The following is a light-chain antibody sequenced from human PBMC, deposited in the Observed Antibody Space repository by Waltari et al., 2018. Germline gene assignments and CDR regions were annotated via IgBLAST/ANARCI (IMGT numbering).Light chain of an antibody. CDR2: WAS. V-gene: IGKV4-1*01. Sequence: DIVMTQSPDSLAVSLGERTTINCKSSQSVFFSSINKSYLTWYQQKPGQPPKLLIYWASTRESGVPDRFSGSGSGADFTLTISSLQAEDVAVYYCQQYYSIPYTFGQGTKLEIK. J-gene: IGKJ2*01. CDR3: QQYYSIPYT. CDR1: QSVFFSSINKSY.